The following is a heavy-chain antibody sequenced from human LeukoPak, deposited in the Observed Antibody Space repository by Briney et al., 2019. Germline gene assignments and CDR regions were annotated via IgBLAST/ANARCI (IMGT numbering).Heavy chain of an antibody. CDR1: GYTFTSYG. D-gene: IGHD2-2*01. J-gene: IGHJ5*02. Sequence: ASVKVSCKASGYTFTSYGISWVRQAPGQGLEWMGWISAYNGNTNYAQKLQGRVTMTTDTSTSTAYMELRSLRSDDTAVYYCARGRHCSSTSCYPQWFDPWAREPWSPSPQ. V-gene: IGHV1-18*01. CDR2: ISAYNGNT. CDR3: ARGRHCSSTSCYPQWFDP.